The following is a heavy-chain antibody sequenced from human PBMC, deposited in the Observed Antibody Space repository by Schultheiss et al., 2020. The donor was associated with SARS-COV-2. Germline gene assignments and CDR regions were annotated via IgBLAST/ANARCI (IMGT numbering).Heavy chain of an antibody. V-gene: IGHV4-34*01. CDR1: GGSFSGYY. CDR3: AREDLTGGYYYGMDV. D-gene: IGHD2-8*02. J-gene: IGHJ6*02. Sequence: SETLSLTCAVYGGSFSGYYWSWIRQPPGKGLEWIGEINHSGSTNYNPSLKSRVTMSVDTSKNQFSLKLSSVTAADTAVYYCAREDLTGGYYYGMDVWGQGTTVTVSS. CDR2: INHSGST.